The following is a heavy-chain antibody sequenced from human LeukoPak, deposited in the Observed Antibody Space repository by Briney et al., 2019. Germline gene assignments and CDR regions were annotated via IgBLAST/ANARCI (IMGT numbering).Heavy chain of an antibody. Sequence: ASVKVSCKASGGTFSSYAISWVRQAPGQGLEWMGGIIPIFGTANYAQKFQGRVTITTDESTSTAYMELSSLRSEDTAVYYCAAYYYDSSGLYYWGQGTLVTVSS. CDR1: GGTFSSYA. D-gene: IGHD3-22*01. J-gene: IGHJ4*02. CDR3: AAYYYDSSGLYY. V-gene: IGHV1-69*05. CDR2: IIPIFGTA.